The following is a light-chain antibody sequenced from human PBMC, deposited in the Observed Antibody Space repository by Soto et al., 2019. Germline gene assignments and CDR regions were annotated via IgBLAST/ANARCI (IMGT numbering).Light chain of an antibody. Sequence: EIVLTQSPGNLSLSPGERAALSCRASRTVSANYLAWYQQKPGQAPMLLIYGISSRAAGVPDRFSASGSGTDFALTLSRLEPVDLAVYYCQQSDSSPLLTFGGGTRVEIK. V-gene: IGKV3-20*01. J-gene: IGKJ4*01. CDR3: QQSDSSPLLT. CDR1: RTVSANY. CDR2: GIS.